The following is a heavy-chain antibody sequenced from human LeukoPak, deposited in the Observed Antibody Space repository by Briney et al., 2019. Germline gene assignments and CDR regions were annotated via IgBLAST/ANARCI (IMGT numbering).Heavy chain of an antibody. CDR3: AKSSYYYVSSGYYAEYFQH. D-gene: IGHD3-22*01. CDR2: ISGSGGST. CDR1: GFTFSSYA. J-gene: IGHJ1*01. Sequence: PGGSLRLSCAASGFTFSSYAMSWVRQAPGKGLEWVSAISGSGGSTYYADSVKGRFTISRDNSNNPLYLQMNSLRAEDKAVYYCAKSSYYYVSSGYYAEYFQHWGQGTLVTVSS. V-gene: IGHV3-23*01.